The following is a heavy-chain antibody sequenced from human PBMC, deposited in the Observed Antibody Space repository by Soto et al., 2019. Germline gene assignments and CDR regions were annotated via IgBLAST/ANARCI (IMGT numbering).Heavy chain of an antibody. D-gene: IGHD6-13*01. Sequence: QVQLQESGPGLVKPSETLSLTCTVSGGSISSYYWSWIRQPPGKGLEWIGYIYYSGSTNYNPSLKSRVTISVDTSKNQFSLKLSSVTAADTAVYYCARASTLAAAALFYYYYGMDVWGQGTTVTVSS. CDR1: GGSISSYY. CDR2: IYYSGST. J-gene: IGHJ6*02. V-gene: IGHV4-59*01. CDR3: ARASTLAAAALFYYYYGMDV.